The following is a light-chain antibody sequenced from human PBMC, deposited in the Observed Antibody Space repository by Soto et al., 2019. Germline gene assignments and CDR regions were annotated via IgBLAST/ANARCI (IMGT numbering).Light chain of an antibody. CDR3: HQRSNWLT. J-gene: IGKJ4*01. CDR2: DAT. CDR1: QSISIH. V-gene: IGKV3-11*01. Sequence: EILLTQSPSTLSLSLGDRATLSCRASQSISIHLAWYQQKSGQAPRLLIYDATNRASGIPARFSGRGSGTDFTLTISSLEPEDFAVYYCHQRSNWLTFGEGTKVEI.